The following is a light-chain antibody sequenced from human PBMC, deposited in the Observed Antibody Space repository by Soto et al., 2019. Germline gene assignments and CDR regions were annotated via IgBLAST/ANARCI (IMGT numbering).Light chain of an antibody. CDR1: QTVLYSSNNKNF. CDR2: WAS. CDR3: HQYYSTPWT. J-gene: IGKJ1*01. Sequence: DFVMTQSPDSLAVSLGERATINCKSSQTVLYSSNNKNFLAWYQQKSGQSPKLLIYWASTRESGVPDRFSGSGSGTDFTLTISSLQAEDVAVYYCHQYYSTPWTFGQGTKVEIK. V-gene: IGKV4-1*01.